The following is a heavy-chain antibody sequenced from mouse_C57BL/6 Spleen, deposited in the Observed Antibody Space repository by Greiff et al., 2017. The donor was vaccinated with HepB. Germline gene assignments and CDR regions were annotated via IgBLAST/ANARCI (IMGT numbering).Heavy chain of an antibody. CDR2: TNPTNGRT. Sequence: QVQLQQPGADLVKAGASVKMSCKASGYTFTSYWMHWVKQRLGQGLEWFAETNPTNGRTYYNEKFKSKATLTVDKSSSTAYMLLSGPTFADSAVYYCARIKKIVATYLDYWGQGTTLTVSS. D-gene: IGHD1-1*01. CDR1: GYTFTSYW. CDR3: ARIKKIVATYLDY. J-gene: IGHJ2*01. V-gene: IGHV1S81*02.